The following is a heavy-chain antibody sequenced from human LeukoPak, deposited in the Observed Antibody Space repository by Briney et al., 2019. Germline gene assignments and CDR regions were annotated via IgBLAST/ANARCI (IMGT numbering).Heavy chain of an antibody. J-gene: IGHJ6*03. Sequence: SETLSLTCTVSAGSFSPINYYWSWIRQPAGKGLEWIGRIYTSGSTNYNPSLKSRVTMSVDTSKNQFSLKLSSVTAADTAVYYCARVRVAGTTHYYYYMDVWGKGTTVTISS. V-gene: IGHV4-4*07. D-gene: IGHD6-19*01. CDR1: AGSFSPINYY. CDR3: ARVRVAGTTHYYYYMDV. CDR2: IYTSGST.